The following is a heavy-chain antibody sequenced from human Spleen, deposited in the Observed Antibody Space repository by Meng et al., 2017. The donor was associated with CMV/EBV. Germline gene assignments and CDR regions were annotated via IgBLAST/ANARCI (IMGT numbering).Heavy chain of an antibody. Sequence: SLTCSVSGGSVRSGSYYWSWIRQPPGKGLEWIGYIYYSGSTNYNPSLKSRVTMSADTSKNQFSLKLISVTAADTAVYYCARLAADDYWGQGTLVTVSS. J-gene: IGHJ4*02. CDR2: IYYSGST. CDR1: GGSVRSGSYY. CDR3: ARLAADDY. V-gene: IGHV4-61*01. D-gene: IGHD6-13*01.